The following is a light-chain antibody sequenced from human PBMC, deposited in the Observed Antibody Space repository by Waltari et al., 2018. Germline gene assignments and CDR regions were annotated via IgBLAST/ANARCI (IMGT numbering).Light chain of an antibody. CDR3: CSYAGSRTPWV. Sequence: QSALTQPRSVSGSPGQSVTISCTGTSSDVGNYNYVSWYQHHPGTAPKRMIYAVSKRPSGLPDRFAGSKSGNTASLTISGLQAEDEADSHCCSYAGSRTPWVFGGGTKLTVL. V-gene: IGLV2-11*01. CDR1: SSDVGNYNY. J-gene: IGLJ3*02. CDR2: AVS.